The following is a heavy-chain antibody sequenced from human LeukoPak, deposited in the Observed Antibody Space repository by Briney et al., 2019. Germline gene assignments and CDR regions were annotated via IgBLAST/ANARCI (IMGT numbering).Heavy chain of an antibody. D-gene: IGHD3-3*01. CDR1: GYTFTSYG. CDR3: ARRCYDFWSGYYALAY. Sequence: ASVKVSCKASGYTFTSYGISWVRQAPGQGLEWMGWISAYNGNTKYAQKLQGRVTMTTDTSTSTAYMELRSLRSDDSAVYYCARRCYDFWSGYYALAYWGQGTLVTVSS. J-gene: IGHJ4*02. CDR2: ISAYNGNT. V-gene: IGHV1-18*01.